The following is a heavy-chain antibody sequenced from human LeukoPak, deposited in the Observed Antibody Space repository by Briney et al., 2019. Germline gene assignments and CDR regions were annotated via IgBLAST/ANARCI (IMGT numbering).Heavy chain of an antibody. V-gene: IGHV3-30*02. CDR3: AKDSGVGMATTFSILDI. CDR2: IRYDGSNK. D-gene: IGHD5-24*01. Sequence: GGSLRLSCAASGFTFSTYAMHWVRQAPGKGLEWVAVIRYDGSNKYYADSVKGRFTISRDNSRNTLYLQMNSLRPEDTAVYYCAKDSGVGMATTFSILDIWGQGTMVTVSS. CDR1: GFTFSTYA. J-gene: IGHJ3*02.